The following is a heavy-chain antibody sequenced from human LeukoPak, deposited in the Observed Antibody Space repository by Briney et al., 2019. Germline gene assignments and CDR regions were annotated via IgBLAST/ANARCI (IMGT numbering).Heavy chain of an antibody. Sequence: GGSLRLSCAASGFTFSSYAMSWVRQAPGKGLEWVSAISGSGGSTYYADSVKGRVTISRDNSKNTLYPQMNSLRAEDTAVYYCAKASRRGYYYYGMDVWGQGTLVTVSS. CDR1: GFTFSSYA. D-gene: IGHD3-16*01. V-gene: IGHV3-23*01. CDR3: AKASRRGYYYYGMDV. J-gene: IGHJ6*02. CDR2: ISGSGGST.